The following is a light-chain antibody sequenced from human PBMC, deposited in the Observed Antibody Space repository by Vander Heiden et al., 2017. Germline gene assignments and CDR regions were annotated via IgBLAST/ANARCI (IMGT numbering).Light chain of an antibody. Sequence: QSVLTQPPSVSAAPGQKVTIPCSGSRSHIGKSLVSWYQQFRGTAPKLLIYDNDKRPSGTPARCSGSKSGTSATLDITGLQTGDEADYYCGTWDSGLSVGVFGTGTKLTVL. CDR2: DND. V-gene: IGLV1-51*01. J-gene: IGLJ3*02. CDR3: GTWDSGLSVGV. CDR1: RSHIGKSL.